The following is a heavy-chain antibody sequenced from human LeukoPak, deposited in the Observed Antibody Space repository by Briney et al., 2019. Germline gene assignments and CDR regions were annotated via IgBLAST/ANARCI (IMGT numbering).Heavy chain of an antibody. CDR3: AKVKRIYDYVWGSYFDY. CDR2: ISYDGSNK. Sequence: GGSLRLSCAASGFTFSSYGMHWVRQAPGKGLEWVSVISYDGSNKYYADSVKGRFTISRDNSKNTLYLQMNSLRAENTAVYYCAKVKRIYDYVWGSYFDYWGQGTLVTVSS. J-gene: IGHJ4*02. V-gene: IGHV3-30*18. D-gene: IGHD3-16*01. CDR1: GFTFSSYG.